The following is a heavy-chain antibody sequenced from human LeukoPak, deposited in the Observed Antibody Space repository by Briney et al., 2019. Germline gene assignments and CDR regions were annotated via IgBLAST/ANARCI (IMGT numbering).Heavy chain of an antibody. Sequence: GGSLRLSCAASGFTFSIYGMHWVRQAPGKGLEWVAYIRYDGSEKYYAESLKGRFTNSRDNSKNTLYLQMNSLRAEDTALYYCARSTRARYFDLWGRGTLVTVSS. V-gene: IGHV3-30*02. CDR3: ARSTRARYFDL. J-gene: IGHJ2*01. D-gene: IGHD5-24*01. CDR2: IRYDGSEK. CDR1: GFTFSIYG.